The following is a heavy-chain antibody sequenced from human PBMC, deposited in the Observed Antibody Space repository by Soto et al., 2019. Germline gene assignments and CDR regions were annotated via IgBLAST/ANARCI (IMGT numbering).Heavy chain of an antibody. CDR1: GFTFDDYA. CDR3: AKDAITMVRGVISYYGMDV. V-gene: IGHV3-9*01. Sequence: EVQLVESGGGLVQPGRSLRLSCAASGFTFDDYAMHWVRQAPGKGLEWVSGISWNSGSIGYADSVKGRFTISRDNAKNSLYLQMNSLRAEDTALYYCAKDAITMVRGVISYYGMDVWGQGTTVTVPS. CDR2: ISWNSGSI. D-gene: IGHD3-10*01. J-gene: IGHJ6*02.